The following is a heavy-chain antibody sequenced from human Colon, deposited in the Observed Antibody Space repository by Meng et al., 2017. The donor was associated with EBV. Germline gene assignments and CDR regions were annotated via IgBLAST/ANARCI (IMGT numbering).Heavy chain of an antibody. CDR1: GGSINSGDYY. CDR2: IYYTGST. CDR3: ARNYYFDY. J-gene: IGHJ4*02. V-gene: IGHV4-30-4*01. Sequence: QVRLPVSGPGLGKPSQPLSLTCTVSGGSINSGDYYWSWIRQPPGKGLEWIGYIYYTGSTYYNPSLKSRVTISMDTSKNQFSLRLSSVTAADTAVYYCARNYYFDYWGQGTLVTVSS.